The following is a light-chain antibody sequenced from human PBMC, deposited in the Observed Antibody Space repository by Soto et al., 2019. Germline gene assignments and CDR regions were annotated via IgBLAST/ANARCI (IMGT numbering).Light chain of an antibody. V-gene: IGKV3-20*01. CDR3: QHYDSLPIT. J-gene: IGKJ5*01. CDR1: QSVSSSY. CDR2: GAS. Sequence: EFVLTRSPGTLSLSPGERATLSCRASQSVSSSYLAWYQQKPGQPPRLLIYGASSRATGIPDRFSGSGSGTNFTLTISRLEPEDFAVFYCQHYDSLPITFGQGTRLEIK.